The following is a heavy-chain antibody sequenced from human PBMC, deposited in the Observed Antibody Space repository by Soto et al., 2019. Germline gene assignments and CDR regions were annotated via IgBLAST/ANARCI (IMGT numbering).Heavy chain of an antibody. D-gene: IGHD3-3*01. Sequence: GESLKISCKGSGYNFAGYWIAWVRQMPGKGLELMGIIYPSDSDTRYRPSFQGQVTISADKSISSAYLQWSSLRASDTAMYYCARGGVSTRTFDYWGQGALVTVSS. J-gene: IGHJ4*02. V-gene: IGHV5-51*01. CDR3: ARGGVSTRTFDY. CDR2: IYPSDSDT. CDR1: GYNFAGYW.